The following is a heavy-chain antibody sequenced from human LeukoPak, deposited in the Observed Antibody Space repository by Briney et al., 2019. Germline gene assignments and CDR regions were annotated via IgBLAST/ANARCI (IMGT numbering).Heavy chain of an antibody. CDR2: FDPEDGET. J-gene: IGHJ4*02. Sequence: ASVKVSCKVSGYALTELSMHWVRQAPGKGLEWMGGFDPEDGETIYAQKFQGRVTMTEDTSTDTAYMELSSLRSEDTAVYYCATLWNIVATIDYWGQGTLVTVSS. CDR1: GYALTELS. V-gene: IGHV1-24*01. CDR3: ATLWNIVATIDY. D-gene: IGHD5-12*01.